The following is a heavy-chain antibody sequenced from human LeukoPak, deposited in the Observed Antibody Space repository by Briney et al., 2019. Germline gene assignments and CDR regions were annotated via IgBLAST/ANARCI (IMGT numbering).Heavy chain of an antibody. J-gene: IGHJ6*03. Sequence: GGSLRLSCGASGFTFSNYAMSWVRQAPGKGLEWVSAITGSGGNTYYADSVKGRFTISRDNSKNSLYLQMNSLRAEDTAIYYCARDPYSGSYGDSYYYMDVWGKGTTVTISS. CDR3: ARDPYSGSYGDSYYYMDV. CDR1: GFTFSNYA. V-gene: IGHV3-23*01. D-gene: IGHD1-26*01. CDR2: ITGSGGNT.